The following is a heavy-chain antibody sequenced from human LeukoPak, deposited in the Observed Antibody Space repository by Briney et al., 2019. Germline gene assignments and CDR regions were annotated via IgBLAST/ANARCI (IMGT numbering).Heavy chain of an antibody. CDR1: GFTFSSYS. V-gene: IGHV3-21*01. CDR3: ARILVAAAGDAFDI. J-gene: IGHJ3*02. D-gene: IGHD6-13*01. Sequence: GGSLRLSRAASGFTFSSYSMNWVRQAPGKGLEWVSSISSSSSYIYYADSVKGRFTISRDNAKNSLYLQMNSLRAEDTAVYYCARILVAAAGDAFDIWGQGTMVTVSS. CDR2: ISSSSSYI.